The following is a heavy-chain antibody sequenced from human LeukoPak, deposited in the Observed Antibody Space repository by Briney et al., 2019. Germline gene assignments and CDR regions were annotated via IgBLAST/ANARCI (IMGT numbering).Heavy chain of an antibody. CDR2: INHSGST. CDR3: ARHPAADPMKNYYYYYMDV. Sequence: SETLSLTCAVYGGSFSGYYWSWIRQPPGKGLGWIGEINHSGSTNYNPSLKSRVTISVDTSKNQFSLKLSSVTAADTAVYYCARHPAADPMKNYYYYYMDVWGKGTTVTVSS. CDR1: GGSFSGYY. D-gene: IGHD6-25*01. J-gene: IGHJ6*03. V-gene: IGHV4-34*01.